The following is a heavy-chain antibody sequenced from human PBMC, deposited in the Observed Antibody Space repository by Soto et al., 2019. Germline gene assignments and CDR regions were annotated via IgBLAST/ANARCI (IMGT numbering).Heavy chain of an antibody. CDR3: ARDPFVYDTSGGTGAFDI. Sequence: GESLKISCAASGFTFSDYYMSWIRQAPGKGLEWVSYISSSGSTIYYADSVKGRFTISRDNAKNSLYLQMNSLRAEDTAVYYCARDPFVYDTSGGTGAFDIWGQGTMVTVSS. CDR2: ISSSGSTI. V-gene: IGHV3-11*01. J-gene: IGHJ3*02. CDR1: GFTFSDYY. D-gene: IGHD3-9*01.